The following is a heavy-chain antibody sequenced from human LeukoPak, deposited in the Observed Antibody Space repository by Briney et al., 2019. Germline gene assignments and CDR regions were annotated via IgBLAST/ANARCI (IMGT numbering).Heavy chain of an antibody. J-gene: IGHJ3*02. CDR1: GFTFSSYS. CDR2: ISSSSSYI. D-gene: IGHD1-14*01. V-gene: IGHV3-21*01. CDR3: AREGLPGGAFDI. Sequence: GGSLRLSCAASGFTFSSYSMNWVRQAPGKGLEWVSSISSSSSYIYYADSVKGRFTISRDNAKNSLYLQMNSLRAEDTAVYYCAREGLPGGAFDIWGQGTMVTVSS.